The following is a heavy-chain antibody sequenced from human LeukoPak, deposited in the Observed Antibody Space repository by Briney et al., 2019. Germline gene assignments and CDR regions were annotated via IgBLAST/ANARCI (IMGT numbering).Heavy chain of an antibody. Sequence: PGGSLRLSCAASGFTFSDYYMSWIRQAPGKGLEWVSYISSSGSTIYYADSVKGRFTISRDNAKNSLYLQMNSLRAEDTAVYYCAKDHVFELWFEEASPYYFDYWGQGTLVTVSS. CDR2: ISSSGSTI. CDR3: AKDHVFELWFEEASPYYFDY. J-gene: IGHJ4*02. CDR1: GFTFSDYY. V-gene: IGHV3-11*04. D-gene: IGHD3-10*01.